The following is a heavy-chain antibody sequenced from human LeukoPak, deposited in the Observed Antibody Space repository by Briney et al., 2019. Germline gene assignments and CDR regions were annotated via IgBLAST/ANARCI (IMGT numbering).Heavy chain of an antibody. CDR2: IRYDGSNK. CDR3: AEDPGSGSYYFNY. CDR1: GFTFSSYG. V-gene: IGHV3-30*02. J-gene: IGHJ4*02. Sequence: GGSLRLSCAASGFTFSSYGMHWVRQAPGKGLEWVAFIRYDGSNKYYADSVKGRFTISRDNSKNTLYLQMNSLRAEDTAVYYCAEDPGSGSYYFNYWGQGTLVTVSS. D-gene: IGHD3-10*01.